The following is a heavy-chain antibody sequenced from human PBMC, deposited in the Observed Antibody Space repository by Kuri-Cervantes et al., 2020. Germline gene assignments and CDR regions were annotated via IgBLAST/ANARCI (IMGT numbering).Heavy chain of an antibody. V-gene: IGHV4-39*07. D-gene: IGHD3-10*01. J-gene: IGHJ4*02. Sequence: GSLRLSCAASGFTFSSYSMNWVRQAPGKGLEWIGSIYYSGSTYYNPSLKSRVTISVDTSKNQFSLKLSSVTAADTAVYYCARAWFGEFGGYFDYWGQGTLVTVSS. CDR2: IYYSGST. CDR3: ARAWFGEFGGYFDY. CDR1: GFTFSSYS.